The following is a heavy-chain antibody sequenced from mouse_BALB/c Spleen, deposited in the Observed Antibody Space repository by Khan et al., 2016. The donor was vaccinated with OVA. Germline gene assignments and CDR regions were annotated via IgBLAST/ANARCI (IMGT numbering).Heavy chain of an antibody. CDR3: ARWFAY. J-gene: IGHJ3*01. CDR2: ISYTGGT. CDR1: GYSITSDYA. V-gene: IGHV3-2*02. Sequence: QLEESGPGLVKPSQSLSLTCTVTGYSITSDYAWNWIRQFPGNKLEWMGYISYTGGTSYLPSLKSRISITRDTSTNPFFLQLNSVTTEDSATYYCARWFAYWGQGTLVTVS.